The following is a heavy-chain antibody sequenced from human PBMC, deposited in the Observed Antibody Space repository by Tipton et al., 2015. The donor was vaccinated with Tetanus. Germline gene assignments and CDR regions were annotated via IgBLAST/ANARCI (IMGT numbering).Heavy chain of an antibody. D-gene: IGHD6-19*01. Sequence: SLRLSCAASGFTFDSYAMNWVRQAPGKGLEWVSVSYSGGTYAYYADSVKGRFTISRDNSKNTLYLQMNSLRDEDTAVYYCAKVGSDRYILRTPFDYWGQGTLVTVSS. CDR3: AKVGSDRYILRTPFDY. CDR1: GFTFDSYA. CDR2: SYSGGTYA. V-gene: IGHV3-23*03. J-gene: IGHJ4*02.